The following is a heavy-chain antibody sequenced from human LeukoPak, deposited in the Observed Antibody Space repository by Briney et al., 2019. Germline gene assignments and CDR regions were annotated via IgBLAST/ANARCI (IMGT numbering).Heavy chain of an antibody. J-gene: IGHJ5*02. CDR2: INHSGST. CDR1: GGSFSGYY. D-gene: IGHD2-2*01. Sequence: PSETLSLTCAVYGGSFSGYYWSGIRQPPGKGLEWIGEINHSGSTNYNPSLKSRVTISVDTSKNQFSLKLSSVTAADTAVYYCARLRQLLFSWFDPWGQGTLVTVSS. V-gene: IGHV4-34*01. CDR3: ARLRQLLFSWFDP.